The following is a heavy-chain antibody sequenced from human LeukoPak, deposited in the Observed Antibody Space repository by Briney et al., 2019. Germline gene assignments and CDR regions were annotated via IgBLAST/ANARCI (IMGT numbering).Heavy chain of an antibody. CDR2: IYSGGST. V-gene: IGHV3-53*01. J-gene: IGHJ4*02. CDR1: GFTVSSNY. Sequence: PGGSLRLSCAASGFTVSSNYMSWVRQAPGKGLEWVSVIYSGGSTYYADPVKGRFTISRDNSKNTLYLQMNSLRAEDTAVYYCARDSIYGDYFDYWGQGTLVTVSS. D-gene: IGHD4-17*01. CDR3: ARDSIYGDYFDY.